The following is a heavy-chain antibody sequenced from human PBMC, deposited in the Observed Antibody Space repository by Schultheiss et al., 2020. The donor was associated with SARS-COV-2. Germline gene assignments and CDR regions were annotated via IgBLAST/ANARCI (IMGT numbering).Heavy chain of an antibody. CDR1: GFTFSSYS. Sequence: GESLKISCAASGFTFSSYSMNWVRQAPGKGLEWVSAISGSGGSTYYADSVKGRFTISRDNSKNTLYLQMNSLRAEDTAVYYCAKRLSDYSYYYYMDVWGKGTTVTVSS. CDR3: AKRLSDYSYYYYMDV. V-gene: IGHV3-23*01. J-gene: IGHJ6*03. CDR2: ISGSGGST. D-gene: IGHD4-11*01.